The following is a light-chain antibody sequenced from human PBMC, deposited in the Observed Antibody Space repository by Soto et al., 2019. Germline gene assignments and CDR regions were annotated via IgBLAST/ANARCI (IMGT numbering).Light chain of an antibody. V-gene: IGKV3-11*01. CDR3: QQRRNRPRT. J-gene: IGKJ2*01. CDR1: QSVSNN. Sequence: EIVLTQSPATLSLSPGERATLSCRASQSVSNNLGWYQQKPGQAPRLLIYDASNRATDSPATFSGSGPGTDYTLTIHSLEPADFAVYSCQQRRNRPRTFGQGTKLEI. CDR2: DAS.